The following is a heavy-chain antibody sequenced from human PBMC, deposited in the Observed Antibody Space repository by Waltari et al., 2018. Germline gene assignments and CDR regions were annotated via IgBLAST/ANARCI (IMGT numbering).Heavy chain of an antibody. CDR1: GGSFSGYY. J-gene: IGHJ3*02. CDR3: ARITTVTTSAFDI. D-gene: IGHD4-17*01. CDR2: INHSGST. Sequence: QVQLQQWGAGLLKPSETLSLTCAVYGGSFSGYYWSWIRQPPGKGLEWIGEINHSGSTNYNPSLKSRVTISVDTSKYQFSLRLSSVTAADTAVYYCARITTVTTSAFDIWGQGTMVTVSS. V-gene: IGHV4-34*01.